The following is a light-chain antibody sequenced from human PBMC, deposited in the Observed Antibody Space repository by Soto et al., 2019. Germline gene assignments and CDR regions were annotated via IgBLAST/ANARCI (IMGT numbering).Light chain of an antibody. J-gene: IGKJ4*01. V-gene: IGKV1-13*02. Sequence: AIQLTQSPSPLAAFVGDRVIITCRASQGISNALAWYQQKPGKAPKLLIYDASSLDSGVPSRFSGSGFGTDFTLTNSSLHPEYFATYYCQQFNSYRLTFGGGPKVDIK. CDR1: QGISNA. CDR2: DAS. CDR3: QQFNSYRLT.